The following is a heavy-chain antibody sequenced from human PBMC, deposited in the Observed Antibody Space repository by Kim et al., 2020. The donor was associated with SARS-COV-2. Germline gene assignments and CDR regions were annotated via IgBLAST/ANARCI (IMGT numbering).Heavy chain of an antibody. CDR3: SRETRYGSGRYYSYYYRK. D-gene: IGHD3-10*01. CDR2: IYSGGST. CDR1: GFTVSSNY. J-gene: IGHJ6*01. V-gene: IGHV3-53*01. Sequence: GGSLRLSCAASGFTVSSNYMSWVRQAPGKGLEWVSGIYSGGSTYYAESAKGRFTISRDNSKNTLNLQMNSLRAQDTDESYSSRETRYGSGRYYSYYYRK.